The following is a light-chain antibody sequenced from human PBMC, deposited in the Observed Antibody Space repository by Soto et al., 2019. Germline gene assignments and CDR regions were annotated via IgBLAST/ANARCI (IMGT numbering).Light chain of an antibody. Sequence: QSVLTQPPSASGSPGQAVTISCTGTSRASGGYDFVSWYQVRPGEAPQLIIYNVNGRPSGVPLRFSDSKSGNTACLTVSGRQAVDAADYYCSSYSDTNSCVFGTGTKVTVL. J-gene: IGLJ1*01. V-gene: IGLV2-8*01. CDR1: SRASGGYDF. CDR2: NVN. CDR3: SSYSDTNSCV.